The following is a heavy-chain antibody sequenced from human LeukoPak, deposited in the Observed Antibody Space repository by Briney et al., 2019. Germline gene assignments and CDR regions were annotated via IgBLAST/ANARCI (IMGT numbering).Heavy chain of an antibody. Sequence: KTSETLSLTWTVSGGSISSYYWSWIRQPPGKGLEWIGYIYYSGSTNYNPSLKSRVTISVDTSKNQFSLKLSSVTAADTAVYYCASCTAAAGTFDYYYMDVWGKGTTVTVSS. CDR2: IYYSGST. D-gene: IGHD6-13*01. CDR1: GGSISSYY. J-gene: IGHJ6*03. CDR3: ASCTAAAGTFDYYYMDV. V-gene: IGHV4-59*01.